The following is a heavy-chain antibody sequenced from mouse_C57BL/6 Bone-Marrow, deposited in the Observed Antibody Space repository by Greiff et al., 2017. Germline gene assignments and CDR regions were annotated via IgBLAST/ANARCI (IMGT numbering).Heavy chain of an antibody. J-gene: IGHJ3*01. Sequence: EVKLVESGGDLVKPGGSLKLSCAASGFTFSSYGMSWVRQTPDKRLEWVATLSSGGSYTYYPDSVKGRFTISRDNAKNTLYLQMSSLKSEDTAMYYCAGLLRSGRFAYWGQGTLVTVSA. CDR3: AGLLRSGRFAY. V-gene: IGHV5-6*01. CDR2: LSSGGSYT. D-gene: IGHD1-1*01. CDR1: GFTFSSYG.